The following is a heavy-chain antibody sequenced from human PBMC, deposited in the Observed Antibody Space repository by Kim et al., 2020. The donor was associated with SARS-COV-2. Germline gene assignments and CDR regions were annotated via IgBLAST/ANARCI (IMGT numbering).Heavy chain of an antibody. D-gene: IGHD1-26*01. Sequence: YNPTLKIRVTISGETSKNQFSLNMRSVTAADTAVYYCACNVGSTPDYYFDYWGRGALVTVSS. V-gene: IGHV4-39*07. J-gene: IGHJ4*02. CDR3: ACNVGSTPDYYFDY.